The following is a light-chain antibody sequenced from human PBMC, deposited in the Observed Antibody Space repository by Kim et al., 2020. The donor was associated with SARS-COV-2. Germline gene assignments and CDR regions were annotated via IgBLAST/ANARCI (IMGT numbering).Light chain of an antibody. CDR2: CNN. J-gene: IGLJ2*01. CDR1: NDNVGNKG. V-gene: IGLV10-54*04. CDR3: SAWDSSLSAVV. Sequence: PPATPTWTENNDNVGNKGAAWLQQHKGHPPKLLAYCNNNQPSGISEGFSASESGNTASPPITGLDAEGEADYYCSAWDSSLSAVVFGGGTQLTVL.